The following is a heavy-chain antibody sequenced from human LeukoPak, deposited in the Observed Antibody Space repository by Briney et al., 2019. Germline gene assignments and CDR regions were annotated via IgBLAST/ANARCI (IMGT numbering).Heavy chain of an antibody. CDR1: GFAVSVNY. CDR3: AGRRKEAAASDD. CDR2: LHSDGTT. Sequence: GESLRLSCAASGFAVSVNYMTWVRLAPGKGLEWVSLLHSDGTTYYAESVKGRFTISTDNSKNTLYLQMNSLRVEDTALYYCAGRRKEAAASDDWGQGTLVTVSS. V-gene: IGHV3-66*01. D-gene: IGHD6-13*01. J-gene: IGHJ4*02.